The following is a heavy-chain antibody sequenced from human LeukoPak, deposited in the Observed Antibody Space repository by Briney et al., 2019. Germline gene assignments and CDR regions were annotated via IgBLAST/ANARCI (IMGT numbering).Heavy chain of an antibody. CDR2: ISYDGRQN. CDR1: GFTFSTYA. Sequence: GGSLRLSCAASGFTFSTYAMNWVRQAPGKGLEWVAVISYDGRQNYYADSVKGRSTISRDNAKNSLYLQMNSLRAEDTAVYYCARVHYDFWSGPYYFDYWGQGTLVTVSS. D-gene: IGHD3-3*01. CDR3: ARVHYDFWSGPYYFDY. J-gene: IGHJ4*02. V-gene: IGHV3-30*04.